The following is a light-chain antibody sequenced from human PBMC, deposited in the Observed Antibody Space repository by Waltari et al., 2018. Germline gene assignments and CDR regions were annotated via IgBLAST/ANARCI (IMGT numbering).Light chain of an antibody. V-gene: IGLV2-11*01. CDR3: CSYAGSYTWV. CDR1: SSDVGGYNY. J-gene: IGLJ3*02. CDR2: DVS. Sequence: QSALTQPRSVSGSPGQSLTISCTGTSSDVGGYNYVPWYQQHPGKAPKLMIYDVSKRPSGVPDRFSGSKSGNTASLTISGLQAEDEADYYCCSYAGSYTWVFGGGTKLTVL.